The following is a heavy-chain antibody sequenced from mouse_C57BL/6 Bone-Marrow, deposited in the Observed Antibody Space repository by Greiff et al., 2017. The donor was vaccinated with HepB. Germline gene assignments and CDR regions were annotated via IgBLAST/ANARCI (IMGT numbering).Heavy chain of an antibody. Sequence: EVQLQQSGTVLARPGASVKMSCKTSGYTFTSYWMHWVKQRPGQGLEWIGAIYPGNSDTSYNQKFKGKAKLTAVTSASTAYMELSSLTNEDSAVYYCLWLRRLYWYFDVWGTGTTVTVSS. J-gene: IGHJ1*03. CDR2: IYPGNSDT. D-gene: IGHD2-2*01. CDR1: GYTFTSYW. CDR3: LWLRRLYWYFDV. V-gene: IGHV1-5*01.